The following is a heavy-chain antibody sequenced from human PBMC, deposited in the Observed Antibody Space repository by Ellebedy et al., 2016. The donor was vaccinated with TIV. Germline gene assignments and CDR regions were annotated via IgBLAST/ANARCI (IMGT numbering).Heavy chain of an antibody. CDR1: GYTFRSYG. Sequence: AASVKVSCKASGYTFRSYGMSWVRQAPGQGLEWMGWISAYTGNTDLAQKFQGRVTMTTDTSTNTAYMELRSLRSDDTAVHYCARDMVQGMVAIYVWFDYWGQGTLVTVSS. V-gene: IGHV1-18*01. CDR3: ARDMVQGMVAIYVWFDY. CDR2: ISAYTGNT. D-gene: IGHD3-10*01. J-gene: IGHJ4*02.